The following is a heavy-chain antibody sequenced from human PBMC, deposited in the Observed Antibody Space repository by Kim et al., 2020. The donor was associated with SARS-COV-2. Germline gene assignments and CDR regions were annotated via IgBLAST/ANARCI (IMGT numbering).Heavy chain of an antibody. D-gene: IGHD3-3*01. J-gene: IGHJ4*02. CDR1: GGTFSSYA. V-gene: IGHV1-69*04. Sequence: SVKVSCKASGGTFSSYAISWVRQAPGQGLEWMGRIIPILGIANYAQKFQGRVTITADKSTSTAYMELSSLRSEDTAVYYCARGAWSGSNGGDYWGQGTLVTVSS. CDR2: IIPILGIA. CDR3: ARGAWSGSNGGDY.